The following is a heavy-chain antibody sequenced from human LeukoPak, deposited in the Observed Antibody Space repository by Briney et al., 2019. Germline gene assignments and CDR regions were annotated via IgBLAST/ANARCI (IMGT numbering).Heavy chain of an antibody. CDR2: INPNSGGT. D-gene: IGHD6-19*01. CDR3: ARTTKAVAGTGWFDP. V-gene: IGHV1-2*06. Sequence: ASVKVSCKASGYTLTGYYMHWVRQAPGQGLEWMGRINPNSGGTNYAQKFQGRVTMTRDTSISTAYMELSRLRSDDTAVYYCARTTKAVAGTGWFDPWGQGTLVTVSS. J-gene: IGHJ5*02. CDR1: GYTLTGYY.